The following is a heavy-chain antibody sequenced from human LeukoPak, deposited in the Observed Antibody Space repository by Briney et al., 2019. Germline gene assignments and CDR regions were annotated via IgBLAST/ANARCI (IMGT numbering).Heavy chain of an antibody. V-gene: IGHV4-4*07. CDR3: ARDRPDILTGYYTDYYYYYGMDV. J-gene: IGHJ6*02. CDR1: GGSISSYY. CDR2: IYTSGST. Sequence: SETLSLTCTVSGGSISSYYWSWIRQPAGKGLEWIGRIYTSGSTNYNPSLKSRVTMSVDTSKNQFSLKLSSVTAADTAVYYCARDRPDILTGYYTDYYYYYGMDVWGQGTTVTVS. D-gene: IGHD3-9*01.